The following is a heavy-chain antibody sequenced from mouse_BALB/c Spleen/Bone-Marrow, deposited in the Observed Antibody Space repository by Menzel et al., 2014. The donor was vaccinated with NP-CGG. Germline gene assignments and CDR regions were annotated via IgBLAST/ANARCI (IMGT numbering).Heavy chain of an antibody. J-gene: IGHJ2*01. Sequence: QVTLKECGPGILQPSQTLSLTCSFSGFSLSTSGISVGWIRQPSGRGLEWPAHIWWDDDKRYNPALKSRLAISKDTSSNQVFLKIASVDTADSATYYCTRVGAAPTPFDYWGQGTTLTVSS. D-gene: IGHD2-10*01. CDR1: GFSLSTSGIS. CDR2: IWWDDDK. V-gene: IGHV8-8*01. CDR3: TRVGAAPTPFDY.